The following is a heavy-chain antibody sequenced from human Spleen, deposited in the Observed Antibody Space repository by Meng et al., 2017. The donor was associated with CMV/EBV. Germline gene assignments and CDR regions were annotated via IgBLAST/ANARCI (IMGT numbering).Heavy chain of an antibody. Sequence: SLKISCAASGFTFEDHAMHWVRQTPGQGLEWVSGISWNSGTIGYADSVKGRFTISRDNAKNSLYLQMSSLRAEDTALYYCAKDIMSAVGPFDYWGQGTLVTVSS. CDR2: ISWNSGTI. CDR3: AKDIMSAVGPFDY. V-gene: IGHV3-9*01. CDR1: GFTFEDHA. D-gene: IGHD6-13*01. J-gene: IGHJ4*02.